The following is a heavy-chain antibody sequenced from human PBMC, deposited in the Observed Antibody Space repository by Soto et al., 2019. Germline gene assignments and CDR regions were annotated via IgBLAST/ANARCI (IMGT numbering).Heavy chain of an antibody. CDR2: INPSGGST. CDR3: AREPLYYGMDV. Sequence: VASVKVSCKASGYTLTSYYMHWVRQAPGQGLEWMGIINPSGGSTSYAQKFQGRVTMTRDTSTSTVYMELSSLRSEDTAAYYCAREPLYYGMDVWGQGTTVTVSS. J-gene: IGHJ6*02. CDR1: GYTLTSYY. V-gene: IGHV1-46*01.